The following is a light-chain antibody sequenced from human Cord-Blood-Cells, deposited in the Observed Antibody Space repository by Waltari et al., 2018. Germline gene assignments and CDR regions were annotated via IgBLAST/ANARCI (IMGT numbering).Light chain of an antibody. CDR2: EVS. Sequence: QSALTQPPSASGSPGQSVTISCTGTSSDVGGYNYVSWYQQHPGKAPKLMIYEVSKRPSGVPERVSGSKSGNTASLTVSGRQAEDEADYYCSSYAGSNNFVVFGGGTKLTVL. CDR3: SSYAGSNNFVV. CDR1: SSDVGGYNY. J-gene: IGLJ2*01. V-gene: IGLV2-8*01.